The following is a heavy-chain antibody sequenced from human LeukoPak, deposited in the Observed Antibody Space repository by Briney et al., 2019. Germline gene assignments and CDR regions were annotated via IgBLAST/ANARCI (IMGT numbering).Heavy chain of an antibody. D-gene: IGHD5-12*01. Sequence: PSETLSLTCTVYGGSLSGYYWSWIRQPPGKGLEWIGEINHSGSTNYNPSFKSRVTVSVDTSKNQFFLKLSSVTAADTAVYYCARELSGYNWFDPWGQGTLVTVSS. CDR3: ARELSGYNWFDP. CDR2: INHSGST. J-gene: IGHJ5*02. CDR1: GGSLSGYY. V-gene: IGHV4-34*01.